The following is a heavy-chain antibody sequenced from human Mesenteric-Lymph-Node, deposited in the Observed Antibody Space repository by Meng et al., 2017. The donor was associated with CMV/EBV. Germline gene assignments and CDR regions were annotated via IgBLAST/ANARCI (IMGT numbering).Heavy chain of an antibody. CDR2: ISYDGSNK. V-gene: IGHV3-30*04. D-gene: IGHD2-2*01. J-gene: IGHJ6*02. CDR3: ARAKGYCSSTSCYVAGMDV. CDR1: GFTFSSYA. Sequence: GESLKISCAASGFTFSSYAMHWVRQAPGKGLEWVAVISYDGSNKYYADSVKGRFTISRDNSKNTLYLQMNSLRAEDTAVYYCARAKGYCSSTSCYVAGMDVWGQGTTVTVFS.